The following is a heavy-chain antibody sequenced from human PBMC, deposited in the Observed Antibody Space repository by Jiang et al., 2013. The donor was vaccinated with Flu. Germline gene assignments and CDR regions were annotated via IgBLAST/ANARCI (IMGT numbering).Heavy chain of an antibody. CDR3: AGRSSGWYAN. CDR2: MYYSGST. V-gene: IGHV4-39*01. D-gene: IGHD6-19*01. Sequence: GSGLVKPSETLSLTCTVSGGSISSTSYYWGWIRQPPGKGLEWIGSMYYSGSTYYNPSLKSRVTISVDTSKNQFSLKLTSVTAADTAVYYCAGRSSGWYANWGQGTLVIVSS. CDR1: GGSISSTSYY. J-gene: IGHJ4*02.